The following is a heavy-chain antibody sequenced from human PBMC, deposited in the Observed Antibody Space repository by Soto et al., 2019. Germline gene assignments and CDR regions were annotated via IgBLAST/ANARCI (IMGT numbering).Heavy chain of an antibody. CDR1: GFSLSTSGVG. CDR2: IYWNDVK. D-gene: IGHD4-17*01. Sequence: SGPTLVNPIQTLTLTCTFSGFSLSTSGVGVGWIRQPPGKALEWLALIYWNDVKRYSPSLKSRLTITKDTSKNQVVLTMTNMDPVDTATYYCAHRKTTTYYYGMDVWGQGTTVTVSS. V-gene: IGHV2-5*01. J-gene: IGHJ6*02. CDR3: AHRKTTTYYYGMDV.